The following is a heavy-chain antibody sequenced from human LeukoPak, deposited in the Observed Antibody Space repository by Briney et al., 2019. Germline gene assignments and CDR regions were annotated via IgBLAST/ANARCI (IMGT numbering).Heavy chain of an antibody. D-gene: IGHD1-26*01. CDR3: ARDSTGARFDY. CDR1: GFTFSSYA. Sequence: GGSLRLSCAASGFTFSSYAMHWVRQAPGKGLEWVSSISSSSSYIYYADSVKGRFTISRDNAKNSLYLQMNSLRAEDTAVYYCARDSTGARFDYWGQGTLVTVSS. CDR2: ISSSSSYI. V-gene: IGHV3-21*01. J-gene: IGHJ4*02.